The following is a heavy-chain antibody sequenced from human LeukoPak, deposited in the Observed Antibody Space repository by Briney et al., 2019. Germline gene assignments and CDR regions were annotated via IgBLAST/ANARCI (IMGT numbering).Heavy chain of an antibody. D-gene: IGHD3-10*01. J-gene: IGHJ4*02. CDR3: ARGTWFGELPNYFDY. CDR1: GFTFNNYE. CDR2: ISSRASIT. V-gene: IGHV3-48*03. Sequence: HAGGSLRLSCAASGFTFNNYEMNWVRQAPGKGLEWVSYISSRASITYYADSVKGQFTISRDNAKNSLYLQMNSLRAEDTAVYHCARGTWFGELPNYFDYWGQGTLVTVSS.